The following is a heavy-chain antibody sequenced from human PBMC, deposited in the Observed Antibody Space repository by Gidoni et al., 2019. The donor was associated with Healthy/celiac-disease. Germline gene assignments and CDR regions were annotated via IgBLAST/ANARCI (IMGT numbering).Heavy chain of an antibody. CDR3: AKFPYYYDSSGYYYILYFDY. J-gene: IGHJ4*02. CDR1: GFPFSSYA. D-gene: IGHD3-22*01. Sequence: EVQLVESGGGLVQPGGSLRLSCAASGFPFSSYAMSWVRQAPGKGLEWVSAISGSGGSTYYADSVKGRFTISRDNSKNTLYLQMNSLRAEDTAVYYCAKFPYYYDSSGYYYILYFDYWGQGTLVTVSS. CDR2: ISGSGGST. V-gene: IGHV3-23*04.